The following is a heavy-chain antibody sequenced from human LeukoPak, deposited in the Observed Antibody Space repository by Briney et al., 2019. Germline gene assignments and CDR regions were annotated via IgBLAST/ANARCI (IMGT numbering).Heavy chain of an antibody. CDR2: IYYSGST. Sequence: SETLSLTCTVSGCSISSYYWRWIRQPPGKGLEWVGYIYYSGSTNYNPSLKSRVTISVDTSRNQLYLKLHSVTAADTAVYYLAKSNGYGLVDIWGQGTMVTVSS. V-gene: IGHV4-59*12. CDR1: GCSISSYY. D-gene: IGHD3-10*01. CDR3: AKSNGYGLVDI. J-gene: IGHJ3*02.